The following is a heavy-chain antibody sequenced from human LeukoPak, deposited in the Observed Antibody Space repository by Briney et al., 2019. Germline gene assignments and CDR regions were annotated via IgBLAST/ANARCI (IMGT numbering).Heavy chain of an antibody. D-gene: IGHD1-26*01. J-gene: IGHJ6*03. V-gene: IGHV4-39*07. Sequence: SETLSLTCTVSGGSISSYYWGWILQRPGKGLEWIGSIYYSGSTYYNPSLKSRVTISVDTSKNQFSLKLSSVTAADTAVYYCARLLIPPWGYYYYYMDVWGKGTTVTVSS. CDR1: GGSISSYY. CDR2: IYYSGST. CDR3: ARLLIPPWGYYYYYMDV.